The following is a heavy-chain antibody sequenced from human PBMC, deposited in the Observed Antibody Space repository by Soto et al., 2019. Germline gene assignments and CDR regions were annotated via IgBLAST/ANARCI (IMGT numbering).Heavy chain of an antibody. J-gene: IGHJ3*02. Sequence: TLSLTCTVSGGSISSGGYYWSWIRQHPGKGLEWIGYIYYSGSTYYNPSLKSRVTISVDTSKNQFSLKLSSVTAADTAVYYCARVPKMDTAMVTAGFGAFDIWGQGTMVTVSS. D-gene: IGHD5-18*01. CDR3: ARVPKMDTAMVTAGFGAFDI. CDR1: GGSISSGGYY. V-gene: IGHV4-31*03. CDR2: IYYSGST.